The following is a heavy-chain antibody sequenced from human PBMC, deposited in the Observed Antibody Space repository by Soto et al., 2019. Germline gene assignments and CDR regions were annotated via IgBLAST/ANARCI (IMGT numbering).Heavy chain of an antibody. D-gene: IGHD3-3*01. CDR1: GFTFSDFG. J-gene: IGHJ4*02. Sequence: GGSLRLSGAASGFTFSDFGMSWVRQAPGKGLECVSVISASGDATYYAASVKGRFTLSRDNSKNTLYLQMNSLTVADTAVYYCAKKVTIYAVDPADYWAQVTQVTVSS. CDR3: AKKVTIYAVDPADY. CDR2: ISASGDAT. V-gene: IGHV3-23*01.